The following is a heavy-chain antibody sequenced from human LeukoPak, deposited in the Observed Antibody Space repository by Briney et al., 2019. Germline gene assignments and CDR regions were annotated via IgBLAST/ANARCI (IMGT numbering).Heavy chain of an antibody. Sequence: ASVKVSCKASGGTFSSYAISWVRQAPGQGLEWMGWISAYNGNTNYAQTLQGRVTMTTDTSTSTAYMELRSLRSDEATVYYCARWHSGGWYVAWGQGTLVTVSS. J-gene: IGHJ5*02. CDR3: ARWHSGGWYVA. D-gene: IGHD6-19*01. CDR1: GGTFSSYA. V-gene: IGHV1-18*01. CDR2: ISAYNGNT.